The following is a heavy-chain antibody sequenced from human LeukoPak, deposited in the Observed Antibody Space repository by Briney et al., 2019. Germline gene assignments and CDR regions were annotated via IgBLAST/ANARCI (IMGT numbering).Heavy chain of an antibody. D-gene: IGHD6-19*01. CDR2: VFHTGKT. V-gene: IGHV4-38-2*01. J-gene: IGHJ4*02. CDR3: ARVAAGNTMFDF. Sequence: SETLSLTCVVSGFRISRTHFWGWIRPAPGKEMEWLGSVFHTGKTYYNPSVRGRVTISVDTSNNQFSLNLYSATAADTAVYYCARVAAGNTMFDFWGRGTLVAVSS. CDR1: GFRISRTHF.